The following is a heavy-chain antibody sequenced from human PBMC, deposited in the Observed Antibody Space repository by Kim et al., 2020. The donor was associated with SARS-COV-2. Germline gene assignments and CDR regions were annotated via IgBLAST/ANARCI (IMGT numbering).Heavy chain of an antibody. CDR1: GFSVSAPGVG. J-gene: IGHJ4*02. CDR2: VYWDDDK. D-gene: IGHD3-10*01. CDR3: ANMYYQNYYFRV. Sequence: SGPTLVNPTETLTLTCTFSGFSVSAPGVGVGWIRQPPGKALEWLALVYWDDDKRYSPSLKSRLTITRDASRNQVVLRMTNMDPVDTATYYCANMYYQNYYFRVWGQGALVAVSS. V-gene: IGHV2-5*02.